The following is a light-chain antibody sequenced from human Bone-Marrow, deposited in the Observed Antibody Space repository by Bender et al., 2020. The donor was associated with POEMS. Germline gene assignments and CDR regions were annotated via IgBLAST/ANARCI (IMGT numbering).Light chain of an antibody. CDR3: ETWDTHTQL. J-gene: IGLJ3*02. CDR1: SGHSSYA. CDR2: VEANGSY. V-gene: IGLV4-60*03. Sequence: QLVLTQSPSASASLGASVKLTCTLSSGHSSYAIAWHQQQPEKGLRYLMKVEANGSYNRGSGVPDRFSGSSSGSDRYLSISNLQSDDEADYYCETWDTHTQLFGGGTKLTVL.